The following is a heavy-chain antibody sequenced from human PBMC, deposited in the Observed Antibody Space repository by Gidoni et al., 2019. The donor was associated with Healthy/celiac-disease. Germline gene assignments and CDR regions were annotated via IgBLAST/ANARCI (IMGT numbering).Heavy chain of an antibody. Sequence: EVQLVESGGGVVQPGGSRRRSCAATGFPFSSYSMNWARQAPGKGLEWVSDFSSSSSTLYYADSVKGRFTISRDNAKNSLYLQMNSLRDEDTAVYYCARMHYYDSGGYFFGWGQGTLVTVSS. CDR3: ARMHYYDSGGYFFG. CDR1: GFPFSSYS. V-gene: IGHV3-48*02. CDR2: FSSSSSTL. J-gene: IGHJ4*02. D-gene: IGHD3-22*01.